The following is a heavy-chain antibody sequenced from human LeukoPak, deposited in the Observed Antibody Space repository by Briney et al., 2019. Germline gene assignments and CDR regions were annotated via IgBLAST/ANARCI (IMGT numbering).Heavy chain of an antibody. CDR3: ARDYCSGGSCYYYYYMDV. J-gene: IGHJ6*03. V-gene: IGHV1-2*02. Sequence: GASVKVSCKASGYTFTGYYMHWVRQAPGQGLEWMGWINPNSGGTNYTQTFQGRVTMTRDTSISTAYMELSRLRSDDTAVYYCARDYCSGGSCYYYYYMDVWGKGTTVTVSS. CDR2: INPNSGGT. CDR1: GYTFTGYY. D-gene: IGHD2-15*01.